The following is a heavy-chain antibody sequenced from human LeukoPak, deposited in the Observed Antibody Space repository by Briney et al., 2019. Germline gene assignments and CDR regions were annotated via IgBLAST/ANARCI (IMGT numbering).Heavy chain of an antibody. Sequence: GSMRLSCAASGFSFNSDWMDWVRQAPGKGLEWVANIKHDESEKNYLDSVKGRFTISRDNAQNSLYLQMNGLRVEDTAVYYCTRRLDDWGQGTLVTVSS. J-gene: IGHJ4*02. CDR1: GFSFNSDW. V-gene: IGHV3-7*01. CDR3: TRRLDD. D-gene: IGHD3-16*01. CDR2: IKHDESEK.